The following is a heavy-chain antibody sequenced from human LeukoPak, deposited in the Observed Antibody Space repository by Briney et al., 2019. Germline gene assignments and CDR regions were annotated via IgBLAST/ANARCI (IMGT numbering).Heavy chain of an antibody. D-gene: IGHD3-3*01. CDR2: IYSSGNT. CDR1: GVSISGHY. V-gene: IGHV4-59*08. CDR3: ARLRFLEWLFPWFDP. J-gene: IGHJ5*02. Sequence: PSETLSLTCIVSGVSISGHYWSWIRQPPGKGLEWIGNIYSSGNTNYNPSLKSRVTISVDTSKNQFSLKLSSVTAADTAVYYCARLRFLEWLFPWFDPWGQGTLVTVSS.